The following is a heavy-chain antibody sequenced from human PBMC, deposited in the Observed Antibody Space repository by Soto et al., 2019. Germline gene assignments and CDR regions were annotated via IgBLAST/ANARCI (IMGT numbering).Heavy chain of an antibody. J-gene: IGHJ5*02. CDR1: GGSFSGYY. CDR2: INHSGST. CDR3: ARADYYGSGSSNWFDH. Sequence: PSETLSLTCAVYGGSFSGYYWSWIRQPPGKGLEWIGEINHSGSTNYNPSLKSRVTISVDTSKNQFSLKLSSVTAADTAVYYCARADYYGSGSSNWFDHWGQGTLVTVSS. V-gene: IGHV4-34*01. D-gene: IGHD3-10*01.